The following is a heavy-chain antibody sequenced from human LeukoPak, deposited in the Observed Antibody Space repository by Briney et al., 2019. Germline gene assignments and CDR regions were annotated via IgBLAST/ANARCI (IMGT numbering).Heavy chain of an antibody. Sequence: GGSLRLSCAASGYTFSSYAMSWVRQAPGKGLEWVSAISGRGDRTYYANSVKGRFTISRDNSKNTLYLQMNSLRAEDTAVYYCAKEQSSSGFFDYWGQGTLVTVSS. CDR1: GYTFSSYA. J-gene: IGHJ4*02. CDR2: ISGRGDRT. D-gene: IGHD6-6*01. CDR3: AKEQSSSGFFDY. V-gene: IGHV3-23*01.